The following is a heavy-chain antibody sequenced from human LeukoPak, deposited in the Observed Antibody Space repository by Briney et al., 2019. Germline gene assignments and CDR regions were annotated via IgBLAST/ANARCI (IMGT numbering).Heavy chain of an antibody. V-gene: IGHV3-21*01. Sequence: GGSLRLSCAASGFTFISYNINWVRQAPGKGLEWVSSISSSSNYIYYADSVKGRFTISRDNAKNSLYLQMNSLRAEDTAVYYCVTLPYYYDSSGSYYFDYWGQGTLVTVSS. CDR3: VTLPYYYDSSGSYYFDY. CDR2: ISSSSNYI. D-gene: IGHD3-22*01. CDR1: GFTFISYN. J-gene: IGHJ4*02.